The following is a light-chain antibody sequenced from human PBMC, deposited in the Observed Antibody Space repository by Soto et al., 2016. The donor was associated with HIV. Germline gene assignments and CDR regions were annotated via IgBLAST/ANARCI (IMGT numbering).Light chain of an antibody. CDR3: MQGIHLPIT. V-gene: IGKV2-28*01. CDR2: LGS. J-gene: IGKJ3*01. Sequence: DIVMTQSPLSLPVTPGEPASISCRSSQSLLHRNGYDYLNWYLQKPGQSPQLLIYLGSNRASGVPDRFSGAGSGTDFALKISRVEAEDVGIYYCMQGIHLPITFGPGTKVDIK. CDR1: QSLLHRNGYDY.